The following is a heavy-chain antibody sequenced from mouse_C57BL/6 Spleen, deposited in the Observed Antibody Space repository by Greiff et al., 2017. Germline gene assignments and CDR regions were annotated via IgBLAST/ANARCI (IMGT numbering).Heavy chain of an antibody. Sequence: VQLQQSGAELVKPGASVKLSCKASGYTFTSYWMQWVKQRPGQGLEWIGEIDPSDSYTNYNQKFKGKATLTVDTSSSTAYMQLSSLTSEDSAVYYCARWGTGPYYFDYGGQGTTLTVSS. CDR3: ARWGTGPYYFDY. D-gene: IGHD4-1*01. V-gene: IGHV1-50*01. J-gene: IGHJ2*01. CDR2: IDPSDSYT. CDR1: GYTFTSYW.